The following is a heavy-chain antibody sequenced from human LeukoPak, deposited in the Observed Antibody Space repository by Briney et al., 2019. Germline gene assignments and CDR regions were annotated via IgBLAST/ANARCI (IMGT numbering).Heavy chain of an antibody. CDR3: ARVMFGVVPAAAGSFDY. D-gene: IGHD2-2*01. CDR2: INSDGSST. V-gene: IGHV3-74*01. Sequence: QAGGSLRLSCAASGFTFSSYWMHWVRQAPGKGLVWVSRINSDGSSTSYADSVKGRFTISRDNAKNTLYLQMNSLRAEDTAVYYCARVMFGVVPAAAGSFDYWGQGTLVTVSS. J-gene: IGHJ4*02. CDR1: GFTFSSYW.